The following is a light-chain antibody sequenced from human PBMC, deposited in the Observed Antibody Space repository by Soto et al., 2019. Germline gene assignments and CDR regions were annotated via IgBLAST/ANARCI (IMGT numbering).Light chain of an antibody. Sequence: QSVLTQPASVSGSPGQSITISCTGTSSDVGGYNYVSWYQHHPGKAPKLMIYDVSNRPSGVSNRFSRSKSGNTASMTISGLQPEDEADYYCSSYTTSNTRQTVYGTGTKVTVL. CDR3: SSYTTSNTRQTV. V-gene: IGLV2-14*03. CDR1: SSDVGGYNY. J-gene: IGLJ1*01. CDR2: DVS.